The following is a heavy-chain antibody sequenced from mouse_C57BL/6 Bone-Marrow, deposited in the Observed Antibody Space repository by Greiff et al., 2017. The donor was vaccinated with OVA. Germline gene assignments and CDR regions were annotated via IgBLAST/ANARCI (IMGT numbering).Heavy chain of an antibody. CDR1: GFTFSDFY. Sequence: EVQGVESGGGLVQSGRSLRLSCATSGFTFSDFYMEWVRQAPGKGLEWIAASRNKANDYTTEYSASVQGRFIVSRDTSQSILYLQMNALRAEDTAIYDCARDAPYGNYFDYWGQGTTLTVSS. J-gene: IGHJ2*01. D-gene: IGHD2-1*01. CDR3: ARDAPYGNYFDY. CDR2: SRNKANDYTT. V-gene: IGHV7-1*01.